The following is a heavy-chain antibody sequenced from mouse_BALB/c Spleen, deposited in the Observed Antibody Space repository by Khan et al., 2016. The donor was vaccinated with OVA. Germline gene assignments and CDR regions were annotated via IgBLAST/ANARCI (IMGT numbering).Heavy chain of an antibody. CDR3: TRLAYYYNSEGFAY. CDR2: ISSGGSYT. Sequence: EVELVESGGDLVKPGGSLKLSCATSGFTFSTYGMPWVRQTPDKRLEWVAAISSGGSYTYYPGSVKGRFTISRDNANNTLYLQMSSLKSEDTAIYYCTRLAYYYNSEGFAYWGQGTLVTVSA. V-gene: IGHV5-6*01. D-gene: IGHD1-1*01. CDR1: GFTFSTYG. J-gene: IGHJ3*01.